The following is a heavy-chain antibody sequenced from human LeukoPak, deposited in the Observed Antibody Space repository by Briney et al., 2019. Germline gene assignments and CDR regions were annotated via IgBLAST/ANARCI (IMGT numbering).Heavy chain of an antibody. D-gene: IGHD1-26*01. CDR3: AKEVGRIVGASGGFDP. CDR1: GFTFSSYA. CDR2: ISGSGGST. Sequence: PGGSLRLSCAASGFTFSSYAMSWVRQAPGKGLEWVSAISGSGGSTYYADSVKGRFTISRDNSKNTLYLQMNSLRAEDTAVYYCAKEVGRIVGASGGFDPWGQGTLVTVSS. J-gene: IGHJ5*02. V-gene: IGHV3-23*01.